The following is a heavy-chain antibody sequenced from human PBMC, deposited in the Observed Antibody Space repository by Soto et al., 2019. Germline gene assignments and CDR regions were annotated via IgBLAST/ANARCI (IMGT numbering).Heavy chain of an antibody. D-gene: IGHD6-19*01. Sequence: SETLSLTCTVSGGSISSSSYYWGWIRQPPGKGLEWIGSIYYSGSTYYNPSLKSRVTISVDTSKNQFSLKLSSVTAADTAVYYCARQGYSSGWYVNYYYYYGMDVWGQGTTVTVSS. V-gene: IGHV4-39*01. CDR3: ARQGYSSGWYVNYYYYYGMDV. CDR1: GGSISSSSYY. J-gene: IGHJ6*02. CDR2: IYYSGST.